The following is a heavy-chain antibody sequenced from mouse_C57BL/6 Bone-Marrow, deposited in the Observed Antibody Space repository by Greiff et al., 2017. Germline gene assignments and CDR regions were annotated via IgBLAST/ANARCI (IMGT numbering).Heavy chain of an antibody. CDR2: IYPRSGNT. J-gene: IGHJ2*01. CDR3: ARSGGWLLRDFDY. V-gene: IGHV1-81*01. D-gene: IGHD2-3*01. Sequence: QVQLKESGAELARPGASVKLSCKASGYTFTSYGISWVKQRTGQGLEWIGEIYPRSGNTYYNEKFKGKATLTADKSSSTAYMELRSLTSEDSAVYCCARSGGWLLRDFDYWGQGTTLTVSS. CDR1: GYTFTSYG.